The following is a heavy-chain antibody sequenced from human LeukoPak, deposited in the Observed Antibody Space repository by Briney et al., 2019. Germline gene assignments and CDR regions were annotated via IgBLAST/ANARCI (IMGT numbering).Heavy chain of an antibody. V-gene: IGHV4-61*02. Sequence: NPSQTLSLTCTVSGGSISSGSYYWSWIRQPAGKGLEWIGRIYTSESTNYNPSLKSRVTISVDTSKNQFSLKLSSVTAADTAVYYCARGERQYQLLWDFYYYYMDVWGKGTTVTVS. CDR2: IYTSEST. J-gene: IGHJ6*03. CDR3: ARGERQYQLLWDFYYYYMDV. CDR1: GGSISSGSYY. D-gene: IGHD2-2*01.